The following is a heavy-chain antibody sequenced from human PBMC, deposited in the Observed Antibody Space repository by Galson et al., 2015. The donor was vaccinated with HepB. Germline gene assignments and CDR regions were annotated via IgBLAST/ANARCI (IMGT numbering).Heavy chain of an antibody. D-gene: IGHD1-20*01. CDR1: GYTFTGYY. Sequence: SVKVSCKASGYTFTGYYMHWVRQAPGQGLEWMGWISPNRGGTNYAQKFQGRVTMTRDTSISTAYMELSRLRSDDTAVYYCARVGRVTGIPYYFDYWGQGTLVTVSS. CDR2: ISPNRGGT. V-gene: IGHV1-2*02. CDR3: ARVGRVTGIPYYFDY. J-gene: IGHJ4*02.